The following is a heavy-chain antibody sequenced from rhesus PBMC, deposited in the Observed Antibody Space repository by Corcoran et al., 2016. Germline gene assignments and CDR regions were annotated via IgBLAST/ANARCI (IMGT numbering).Heavy chain of an antibody. V-gene: IGHV3-116*01. J-gene: IGHJ4*01. CDR1: GFTFSDHY. D-gene: IGHD3-3*01. CDR2: IRNKVKEWTA. CDR3: TTVKNFWTGYYGFDY. Sequence: EMQLVESGGGLVQPGGSLRLSCAASGFTFSDHYMEWFRQAPGRGPEWVGFIRNKVKEWTAEYAATVKGRFTISRDDSKNVTYLQVNSLKTEDTAVYYCTTVKNFWTGYYGFDYWGQGVLVTVSS.